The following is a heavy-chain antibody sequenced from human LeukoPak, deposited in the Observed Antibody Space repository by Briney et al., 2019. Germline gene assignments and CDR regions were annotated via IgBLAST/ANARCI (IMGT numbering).Heavy chain of an antibody. J-gene: IGHJ4*02. V-gene: IGHV4-59*11. CDR1: GGSIRSHY. CDR3: ARAHSYSGYAEADY. D-gene: IGHD5-12*01. Sequence: PSETLSLTCTVSGGSIRSHYWSWIRQPPGKGLEWIGYIYYSGSTKYNPYNPSLKSRVTISIDTSKKEFSLKLRSMTAADTAVYYCARAHSYSGYAEADYWGQGTLVTVSS. CDR2: IYYSGST.